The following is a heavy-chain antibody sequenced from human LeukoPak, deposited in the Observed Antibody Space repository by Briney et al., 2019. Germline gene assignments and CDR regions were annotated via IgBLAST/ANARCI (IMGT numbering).Heavy chain of an antibody. Sequence: ASVKVSRKASGYTFTSYGISWVRQAPGQGLEWMGWISAYNGNTNYAQKLQGRVTMTTDTSTSTAYMELRSLRSDDTAVYYCARGGPTYYDILTGTPLFDYWGQGTLVTVSS. J-gene: IGHJ4*02. CDR2: ISAYNGNT. CDR3: ARGGPTYYDILTGTPLFDY. D-gene: IGHD3-9*01. CDR1: GYTFTSYG. V-gene: IGHV1-18*01.